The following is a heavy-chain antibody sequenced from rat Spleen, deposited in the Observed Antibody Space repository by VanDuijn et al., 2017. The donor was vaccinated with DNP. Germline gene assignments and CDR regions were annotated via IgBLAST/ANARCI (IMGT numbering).Heavy chain of an antibody. D-gene: IGHD1-12*02. Sequence: EVQLVESGGGLVQPGNSLKLSCAASGFTFSDHAMAWVRQSPKKDLEWVATISHDAGRTYYRDSVKGRFTISRDNAKSTLYLQMNSLRSEDMATYYCASPDYYDGSYPFFWGPGTMVTVSS. J-gene: IGHJ1*01. CDR2: ISHDAGRT. CDR3: ASPDYYDGSYPFF. CDR1: GFTFSDHA. V-gene: IGHV5-17*01.